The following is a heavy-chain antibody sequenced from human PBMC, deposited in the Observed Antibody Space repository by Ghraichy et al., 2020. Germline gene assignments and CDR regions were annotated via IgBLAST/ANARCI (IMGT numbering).Heavy chain of an antibody. J-gene: IGHJ2*01. Sequence: SETLSLTCAVYGGSFSGYYWSWIRQPPGKGLEWIGEINHSGSTNYNPSLKSRVTISVDTSKNQFSLKLSSVTAADTAVYYCSGSYGTLRRGYFDLWGRGTLVTVSS. CDR2: INHSGST. CDR1: GGSFSGYY. V-gene: IGHV4-34*01. CDR3: SGSYGTLRRGYFDL. D-gene: IGHD1-14*01.